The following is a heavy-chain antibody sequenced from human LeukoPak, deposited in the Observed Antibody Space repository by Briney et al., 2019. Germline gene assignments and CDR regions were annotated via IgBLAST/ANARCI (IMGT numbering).Heavy chain of an antibody. V-gene: IGHV5-51*01. CDR1: GYSFTSYW. D-gene: IGHD6-13*01. Sequence: TGESLKISCKGSGYSFTSYWIGWVRQMPGKGLEWMRIIYPGDSDTRYSPSFQGQVTISADKSISTAYLQWSSLKASDTAMYYCARHRGIAAAGNDAFDIWGQGTMVTVSS. CDR2: IYPGDSDT. CDR3: ARHRGIAAAGNDAFDI. J-gene: IGHJ3*02.